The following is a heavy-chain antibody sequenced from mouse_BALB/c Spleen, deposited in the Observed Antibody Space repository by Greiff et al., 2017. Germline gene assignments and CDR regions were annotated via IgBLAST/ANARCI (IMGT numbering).Heavy chain of an antibody. CDR2: INPSTGYT. Sequence: VQLQESGAELAKPGASVKMSCKASGYTFTSYWMHWVKQRPGQGLEWIGYINPSTGYTEYNQKFKDKATLTADKSSSTAYMQLSSLTSEDSAVYYCAREYYYDYDGAYWGQGTLVTVSA. CDR3: AREYYYDYDGAY. CDR1: GYTFTSYW. J-gene: IGHJ3*01. V-gene: IGHV1-7*01. D-gene: IGHD2-4*01.